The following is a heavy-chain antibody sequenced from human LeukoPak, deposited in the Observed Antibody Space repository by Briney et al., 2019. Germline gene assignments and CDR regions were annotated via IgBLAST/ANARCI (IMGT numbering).Heavy chain of an antibody. J-gene: IGHJ3*02. CDR3: ARGLPMVREIISAFDI. CDR2: ICGDGTNR. CDR1: AFTFSNYW. Sequence: GGSLRLSCEASAFTFSNYWMHWVRQAPGKGLVWVSRICGDGTNRNHADSVKGRFTISRDNAKNTLYLQMNSLRVEDTAVYYCARGLPMVREIISAFDIWGRETMVTVSS. V-gene: IGHV3-74*01. D-gene: IGHD3-10*01.